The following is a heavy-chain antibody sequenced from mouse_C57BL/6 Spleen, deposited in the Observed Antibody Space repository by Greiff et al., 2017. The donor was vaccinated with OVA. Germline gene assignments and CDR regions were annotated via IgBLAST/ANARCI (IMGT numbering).Heavy chain of an antibody. CDR1: GFTFSSYA. V-gene: IGHV5-9-1*02. D-gene: IGHD2-5*01. J-gene: IGHJ4*01. Sequence: EVKLVESGEGLVKPGGSLKLSCAASGFTFSSYAMSWVRQTPEKRLEWVAYISSGGDYIYYADTVKGRFTISRDNARNTLYLQMSSLKSEDTAMYYSTRGHYSNYGGYAMEYWGQGTSGTVSS. CDR3: TRGHYSNYGGYAMEY. CDR2: ISSGGDYI.